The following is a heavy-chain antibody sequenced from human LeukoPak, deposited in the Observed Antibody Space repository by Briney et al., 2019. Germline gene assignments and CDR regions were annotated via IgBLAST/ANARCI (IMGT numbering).Heavy chain of an antibody. D-gene: IGHD1-20*01. V-gene: IGHV3-30*02. Sequence: HSGGSLRLSCAASGFIFSSYGMNWVRQAPGKGLEWVAFIRYDESHTFYADSVKGRFTISRDNSRKMLYLQMNSLRGEDTSVYYCAKDRHNWNPDQFEYWGQGTLVTVSS. J-gene: IGHJ4*02. CDR3: AKDRHNWNPDQFEY. CDR1: GFIFSSYG. CDR2: IRYDESHT.